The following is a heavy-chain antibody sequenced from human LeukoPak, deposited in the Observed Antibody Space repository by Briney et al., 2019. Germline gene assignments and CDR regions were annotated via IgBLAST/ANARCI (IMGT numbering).Heavy chain of an antibody. Sequence: PSETLSLTCTVSGGSISSYYWSWIRQPPGKGLEWIGYIYYSGSTNYNPSLESRVTISVDTSKNQFSLKLSSVTAADTAVYYCATFMVRGVIAYAFDIWGQGTMVTVSS. CDR1: GGSISSYY. D-gene: IGHD3-10*01. V-gene: IGHV4-59*01. CDR3: ATFMVRGVIAYAFDI. J-gene: IGHJ3*02. CDR2: IYYSGST.